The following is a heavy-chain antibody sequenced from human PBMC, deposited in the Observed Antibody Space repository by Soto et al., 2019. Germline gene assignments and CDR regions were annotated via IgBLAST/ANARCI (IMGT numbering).Heavy chain of an antibody. J-gene: IGHJ4*02. Sequence: GPSVKVSCNASGYTFTGYSMQWVLQAPGQGLEWMGWINPNSGGTKYAQKFQGRVTLTTDTSTSTAYMELRSLRSDDTAVYYCARERRGDDYFDYWGQGTLVTVSS. CDR3: ARERRGDDYFDY. CDR2: INPNSGGT. V-gene: IGHV1-2*02. CDR1: GYTFTGYS.